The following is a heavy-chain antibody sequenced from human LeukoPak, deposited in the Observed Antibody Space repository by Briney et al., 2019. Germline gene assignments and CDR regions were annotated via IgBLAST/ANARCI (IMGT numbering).Heavy chain of an antibody. J-gene: IGHJ4*02. CDR3: AVWGAGFDY. CDR1: GYTFTGYY. Sequence: ASVKVSCKASGYTFTGYYMHWVRQAPGQGLEWMGRINPNSGGTNYAQKLQGRVTMTRDTSTSTAYMELSRLRCDDTAVYYCAVWGAGFDYWGQATLVTVSS. V-gene: IGHV1-2*06. D-gene: IGHD1-26*01. CDR2: INPNSGGT.